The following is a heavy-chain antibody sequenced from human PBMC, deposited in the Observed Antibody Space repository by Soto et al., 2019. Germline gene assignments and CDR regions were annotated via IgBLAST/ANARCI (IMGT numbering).Heavy chain of an antibody. CDR3: ARSIAVAGTRFGAFDI. D-gene: IGHD6-19*01. V-gene: IGHV1-46*03. CDR2: INPSGGST. CDR1: GYTFTSYY. J-gene: IGHJ3*02. Sequence: ASVKVSCKASGYTFTSYYMHWVRQAPGQGLEWMGIINPSGGSTSYAQKFQGRVTMTRDTSTSTVYMELSSLRSEDTAVYYCARSIAVAGTRFGAFDIWGQGTMVTVSS.